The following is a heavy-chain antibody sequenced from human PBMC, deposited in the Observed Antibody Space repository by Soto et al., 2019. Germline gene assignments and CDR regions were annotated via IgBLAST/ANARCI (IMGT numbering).Heavy chain of an antibody. D-gene: IGHD3-16*02. J-gene: IGHJ3*02. CDR3: ATVMITFGGVIAPNAFDI. CDR1: GYTLTELS. V-gene: IGHV1-24*01. CDR2: FDPEDGET. Sequence: GASVKVSCKVSGYTLTELSMHWVRQAPGKGLEWMGGFDPEDGETIYAQKFQGRVTMTEDTSTDTAYMELSSLRSEDTAVYYCATVMITFGGVIAPNAFDIWGQGTMVTVSS.